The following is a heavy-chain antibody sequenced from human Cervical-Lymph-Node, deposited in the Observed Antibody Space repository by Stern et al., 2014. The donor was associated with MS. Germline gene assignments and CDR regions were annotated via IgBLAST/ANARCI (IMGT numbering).Heavy chain of an antibody. CDR1: GGSISRSSYY. CDR3: ARLGTGDYVFNFDY. CDR2: IYYSGSP. V-gene: IGHV4-39*01. J-gene: IGHJ4*02. D-gene: IGHD4-17*01. Sequence: QLVESGSGLVKSSETLSLTCTVSGGSISRSSYYWGWIRQPPGKGLEWIGNIYYSGSPYYHPSLKSRVTISVDTSKNQFSLKLSSVTAADTAVYYCARLGTGDYVFNFDYWGQGTLVTVSS.